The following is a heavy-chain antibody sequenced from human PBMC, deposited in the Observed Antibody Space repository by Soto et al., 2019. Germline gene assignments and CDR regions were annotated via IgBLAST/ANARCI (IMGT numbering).Heavy chain of an antibody. Sequence: QVQLEQSGAEVKKPGSSVKISCKASGGTLSDHGVSWLRQAPGQGLEWVGGTIPVVNTAKYAPKCQGRVTIAADNSTNIAYMELGSLRSDDTAFYYCARGVYGSGNYYTGPSAFDIWGQGTLVIVSS. CDR1: GGTLSDHG. D-gene: IGHD3-10*01. J-gene: IGHJ3*02. CDR2: TIPVVNTA. CDR3: ARGVYGSGNYYTGPSAFDI. V-gene: IGHV1-69*06.